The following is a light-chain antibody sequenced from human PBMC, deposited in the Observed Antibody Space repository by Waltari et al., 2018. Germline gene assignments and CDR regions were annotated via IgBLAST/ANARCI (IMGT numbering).Light chain of an antibody. CDR3: FSYAGSNNLV. Sequence: QSALTQPPSASGSPGQSVTISCTGTSSAVGAFNYVSWSQQHPPNPPQLMIFEVSPPPSGVPDRFSGSKSGNTASLTVSGLQAEDEADYYCFSYAGSNNLVFGGGTKLTVL. CDR2: EVS. J-gene: IGLJ2*01. CDR1: SSAVGAFNY. V-gene: IGLV2-8*01.